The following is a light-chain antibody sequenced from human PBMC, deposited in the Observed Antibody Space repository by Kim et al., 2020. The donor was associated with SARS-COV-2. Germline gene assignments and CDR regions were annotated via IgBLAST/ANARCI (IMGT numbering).Light chain of an antibody. CDR2: DTL. V-gene: IGLV7-46*01. CDR1: TGAVTSGHY. J-gene: IGLJ3*02. Sequence: WTVTLACGSSTGAVTSGHYVYWFQQKHGQAPTTLIYDTLNKRSETPARFSASLLGGKAALTLSGALPEDEADYYCLLSYGGTRVFGGGTQLTVL. CDR3: LLSYGGTRV.